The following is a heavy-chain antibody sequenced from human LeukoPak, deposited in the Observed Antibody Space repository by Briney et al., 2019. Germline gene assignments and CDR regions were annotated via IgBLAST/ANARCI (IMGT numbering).Heavy chain of an antibody. CDR3: AKDGDGPFDP. CDR1: GFTFSSYS. V-gene: IGHV3-23*01. J-gene: IGHJ5*02. Sequence: GGSLRLSCAASGFTFSSYSMNWVRQAPGKGLEWVSAISGSGGSTYYADSVKGRFTISRDNSKNTLYLQMNSLRAEDTAVYYCAKDGDGPFDPWGQGTLVTVSS. CDR2: ISGSGGST.